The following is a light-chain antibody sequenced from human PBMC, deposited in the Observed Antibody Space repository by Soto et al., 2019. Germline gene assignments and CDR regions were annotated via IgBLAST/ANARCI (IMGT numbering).Light chain of an antibody. J-gene: IGLJ1*01. Sequence: QSVLTQPASVSGSPGQSITISCTGTSSDVGSYNLVSRYQLHPGRAPKLMIYEGSKRPSGVSNRLSGSKSGNTASLTISGLQAEDEADYYCCSYARSSTYVFGTGTKVTVL. CDR1: SSDVGSYNL. CDR3: CSYARSSTYV. V-gene: IGLV2-23*01. CDR2: EGS.